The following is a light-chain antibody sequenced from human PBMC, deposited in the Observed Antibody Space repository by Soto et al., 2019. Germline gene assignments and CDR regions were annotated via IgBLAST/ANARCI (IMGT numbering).Light chain of an antibody. Sequence: QSALTQPASVSGSPGQSITISYTGTSSDVGGYSYVSWYQQQPGKAPRLMIYDVTSRPSGVSNRFSGSKSGNTASLTISGLQAEDEADYYCSSYTSSNTQVFGAGTKLTVL. CDR1: SSDVGGYSY. CDR3: SSYTSSNTQV. CDR2: DVT. V-gene: IGLV2-14*01. J-gene: IGLJ1*01.